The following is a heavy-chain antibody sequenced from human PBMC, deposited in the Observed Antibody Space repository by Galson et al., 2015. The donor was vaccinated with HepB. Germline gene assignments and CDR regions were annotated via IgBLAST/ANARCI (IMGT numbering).Heavy chain of an antibody. CDR2: INAGNGNT. CDR1: GSTLTSHA. D-gene: IGHD6-19*01. CDR3: ARGSEYFDY. Sequence: SVKVSCKASGSTLTSHAMHWARQAPGQRLEWMGWINAGNGNTKYSEKFQGRVTISRDTSASTAYMELASLRSEDTAVYYCARGSEYFDYWGQGTLVTVSS. V-gene: IGHV1-3*01. J-gene: IGHJ4*02.